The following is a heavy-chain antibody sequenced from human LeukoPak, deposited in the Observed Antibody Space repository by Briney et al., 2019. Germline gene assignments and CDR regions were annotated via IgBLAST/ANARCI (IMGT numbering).Heavy chain of an antibody. CDR1: GGTFSSYA. CDR2: IIPIFGTA. V-gene: IGHV1-69*05. Sequence: SVKVSCKASGGTFSSYAISWVRQAPGQGLEWMGRIIPIFGTANYAQKFQGRVTITTDESTSTAYMELSSLRSEDTAVYYCARDTYYYDSSDGYWGQGTLVTVSS. J-gene: IGHJ4*02. D-gene: IGHD3-22*01. CDR3: ARDTYYYDSSDGY.